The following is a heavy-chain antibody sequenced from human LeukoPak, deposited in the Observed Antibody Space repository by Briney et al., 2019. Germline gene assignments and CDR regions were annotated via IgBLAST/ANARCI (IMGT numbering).Heavy chain of an antibody. CDR1: GGSFGGYY. Sequence: PSETLSLTCAVYGGSFGGYYWSWIRQPPGKGLEWIGEINHSGSTNYNPSLKSRVTISVDTSKNQFSLKLSSVTAADTAVYYCARVRGYYGSGSYQYYYYGMDVWGQGTTVTVSS. J-gene: IGHJ6*02. D-gene: IGHD3-10*01. CDR2: INHSGST. V-gene: IGHV4-34*01. CDR3: ARVRGYYGSGSYQYYYYGMDV.